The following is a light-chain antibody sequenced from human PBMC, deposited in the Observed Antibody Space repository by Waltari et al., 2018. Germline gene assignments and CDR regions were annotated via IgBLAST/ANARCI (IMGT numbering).Light chain of an antibody. Sequence: QSALTQPRSVSGSPGQSVTISCPGTTSDVGGYPYVSWFQQHPGKAPKLIIYDVSERPSGVPDRFSGSKSDNTASLTISGLQAEDEADYYCCSYAGSYTYVFGSGTKVTVL. CDR1: TSDVGGYPY. CDR3: CSYAGSYTYV. V-gene: IGLV2-11*01. CDR2: DVS. J-gene: IGLJ1*01.